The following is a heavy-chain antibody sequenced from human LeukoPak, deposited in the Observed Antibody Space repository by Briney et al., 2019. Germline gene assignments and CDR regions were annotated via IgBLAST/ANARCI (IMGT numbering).Heavy chain of an antibody. V-gene: IGHV3-23*01. CDR1: GFTFSSYA. D-gene: IGHD3-10*01. Sequence: GGSLRLSCAASGFTFSSYAMSWVRQAPGKGLEWVSAISGSGGSTYYADSVKGRFTISRDNSKNTLYLQMNSLRAGDTAVYYCARALSLWFGELTGGMDVWGQGTTVTVSS. CDR3: ARALSLWFGELTGGMDV. J-gene: IGHJ6*02. CDR2: ISGSGGST.